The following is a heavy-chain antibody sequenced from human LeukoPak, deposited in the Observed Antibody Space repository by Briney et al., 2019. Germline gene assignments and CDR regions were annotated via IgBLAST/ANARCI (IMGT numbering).Heavy chain of an antibody. J-gene: IGHJ4*02. V-gene: IGHV1-46*01. CDR1: GGTFSSYA. CDR2: ITPSGGST. Sequence: ASVKVSCKASGGTFSSYAISWVRQAPGQGLEWMGIITPSGGSTNYAQKFQGRVTMTRDTSTSTVSMELSSLRSEDTAVYYCARESSSSSCADHWGQGTLVTVSS. CDR3: ARESSSSSCADH. D-gene: IGHD6-6*01.